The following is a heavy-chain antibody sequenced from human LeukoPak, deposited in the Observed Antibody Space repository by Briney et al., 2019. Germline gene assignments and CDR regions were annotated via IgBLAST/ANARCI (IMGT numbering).Heavy chain of an antibody. J-gene: IGHJ4*02. D-gene: IGHD3-10*01. V-gene: IGHV3-21*01. CDR1: GFTFSSYS. Sequence: GGSLRLSCAASGFTFSSYSMNRVRQAPGKGLEWVSSISSSSSYICYADSVKGRFTISRDNAKNSLYLQMNSLRAEDTAVYYCARYGSGINYWGQGTLVTVSS. CDR3: ARYGSGINY. CDR2: ISSSSSYI.